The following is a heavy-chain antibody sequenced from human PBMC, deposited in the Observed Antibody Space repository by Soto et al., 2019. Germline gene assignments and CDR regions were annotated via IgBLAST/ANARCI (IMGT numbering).Heavy chain of an antibody. CDR2: ISSDGSNK. Sequence: QVQLVESGGGVVQPGMSLTLSCAVSGFTFSTYGMHWVRQAPGKGLEWVAIISSDGSNKYYADSVKGRFTISRDNSKNTLDLQMNSRRAGETAVFSVVKENPGRGSYIWGQGTLVTVSS. D-gene: IGHD1-26*01. J-gene: IGHJ4*02. CDR3: VKENPGRGSYI. CDR1: GFTFSTYG. V-gene: IGHV3-30*18.